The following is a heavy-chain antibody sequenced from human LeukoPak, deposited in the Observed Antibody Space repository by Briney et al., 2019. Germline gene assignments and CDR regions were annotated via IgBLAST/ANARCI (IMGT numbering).Heavy chain of an antibody. Sequence: GASVKVSCKASGGTFSSYAISWVRQAPGQGLEWMGGIIPMFGTANYAQKFQGRLTITADKSTSTAYMELSSLRSEDTAVYYCAKRPVTGTAIWFDPWGQGTLVTVSS. CDR2: IIPMFGTA. D-gene: IGHD6-19*01. V-gene: IGHV1-69*06. CDR1: GGTFSSYA. CDR3: AKRPVTGTAIWFDP. J-gene: IGHJ5*02.